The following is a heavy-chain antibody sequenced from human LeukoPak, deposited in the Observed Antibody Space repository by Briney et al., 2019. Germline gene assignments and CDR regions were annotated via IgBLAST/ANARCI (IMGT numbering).Heavy chain of an antibody. J-gene: IGHJ4*02. Sequence: SETLSLTCAVSGGSIGSGGYSWSWIRQPPGKGLEWIGYIYHSGSTYYNPSLKSRVTISVDRSKNQFSLKLSSVTAADTAVYYRAREGYYGSGSYFDYWGQGTLVTVSS. V-gene: IGHV4-30-2*01. CDR1: GGSIGSGGYS. CDR3: AREGYYGSGSYFDY. CDR2: IYHSGST. D-gene: IGHD3-10*01.